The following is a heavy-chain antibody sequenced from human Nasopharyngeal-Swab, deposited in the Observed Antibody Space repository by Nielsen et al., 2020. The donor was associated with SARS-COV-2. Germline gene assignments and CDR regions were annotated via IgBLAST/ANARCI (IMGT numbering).Heavy chain of an antibody. CDR1: GFTFSSCS. CDR2: ISSSSRTI. D-gene: IGHD2-15*01. CDR3: ARDVGLGSFDY. J-gene: IGHJ4*02. V-gene: IGHV3-48*04. Sequence: GESLKISCAASGFTFSSCSMNWVRQAPGKGLEWVSYISSSSRTIYYADSVKGRFTISRDNAKNSLYLQMNSLRAEDTAVYYCARDVGLGSFDYWGQGTLVTVSS.